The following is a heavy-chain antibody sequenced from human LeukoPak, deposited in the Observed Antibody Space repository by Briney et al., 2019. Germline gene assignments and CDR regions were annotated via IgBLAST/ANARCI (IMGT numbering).Heavy chain of an antibody. CDR2: IYYSGST. V-gene: IGHV4-59*01. Sequence: PSETLSLTCSVSDDSITIYYWSWIRQPPGKGLEWIGYIYYSGSTNYNPSLKSRVTISVDTSKNQFSLKLSSVTAADTAVYYCARGKGLRYFDWLLSGNYFDYWGQGTLVTVSS. J-gene: IGHJ4*02. CDR3: ARGKGLRYFDWLLSGNYFDY. D-gene: IGHD3-9*01. CDR1: DDSITIYY.